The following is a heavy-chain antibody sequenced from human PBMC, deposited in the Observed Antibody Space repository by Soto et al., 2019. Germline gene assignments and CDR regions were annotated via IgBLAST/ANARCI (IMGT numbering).Heavy chain of an antibody. V-gene: IGHV4-59*08. CDR3: ARHAYSGTIFGVTFDY. D-gene: IGHD3-3*01. CDR1: GGSISSYY. Sequence: QVQLQESGPGLVKPSETLSLTCTVSGGSISSYYWSWIRQPPGKGLEWIGYIYYSGSTNYNPALKSRVTTSVDTSKHQFSLKLSSVTAADTAVYYWARHAYSGTIFGVTFDYWGQGPLVTVSS. CDR2: IYYSGST. J-gene: IGHJ4*02.